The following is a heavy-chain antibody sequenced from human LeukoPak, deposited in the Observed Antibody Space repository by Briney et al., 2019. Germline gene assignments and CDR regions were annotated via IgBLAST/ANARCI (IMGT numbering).Heavy chain of an antibody. J-gene: IGHJ3*02. V-gene: IGHV3-33*01. CDR2: IWYDGSNQ. Sequence: GRSLRLSCAASGFTFGGYGMHWVRQAPGKGLEWVAVIWYDGSNQYYVDSVKGRFTISRDNSKNTVHLQMNSLRVEDTAVYYCAREQYGSDDALDIWGQGTMVTVPS. CDR1: GFTFGGYG. CDR3: AREQYGSDDALDI. D-gene: IGHD3-10*01.